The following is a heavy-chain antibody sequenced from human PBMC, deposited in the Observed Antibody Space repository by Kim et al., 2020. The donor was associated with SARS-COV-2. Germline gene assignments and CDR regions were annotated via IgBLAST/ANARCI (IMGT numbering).Heavy chain of an antibody. CDR3: ARGPGGDFDWLRLVGGVGPNNCFDP. V-gene: IGHV1-18*04. CDR1: GYTFTSYG. J-gene: IGHJ5*02. D-gene: IGHD3-9*01. CDR2: ISAYNGNT. Sequence: ASVKVSCKASGYTFTSYGISWVRQAPGQGLEWMGWISAYNGNTNYAQKLQGRVTMTTDTSTSTAYMELRSLRSEDTAVYYCARGPGGDFDWLRLVGGVGPNNCFDPWGQGTLVTVSS.